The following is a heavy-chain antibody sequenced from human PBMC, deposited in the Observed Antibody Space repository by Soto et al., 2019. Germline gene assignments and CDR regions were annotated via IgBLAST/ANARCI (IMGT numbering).Heavy chain of an antibody. V-gene: IGHV1-8*01. Sequence: GASVKVCSEASGYTFTSYAIYWARQATGQGLEWMGWMNPNSGNTGYAQKFQGRVTMTRNTSISTAYMELSSLRSEDTAVYYCARGGDIVKDYMDVWGKGTTVPVSS. D-gene: IGHD2-15*01. CDR2: MNPNSGNT. CDR3: ARGGDIVKDYMDV. CDR1: GYTFTSYA. J-gene: IGHJ6*03.